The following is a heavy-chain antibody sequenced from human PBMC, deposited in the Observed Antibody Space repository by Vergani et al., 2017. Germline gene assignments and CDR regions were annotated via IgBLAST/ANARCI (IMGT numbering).Heavy chain of an antibody. D-gene: IGHD3-22*01. CDR1: GGSISSSSYY. V-gene: IGHV4-39*01. Sequence: QLQLQESGPGLVKPSETLSLTCTVSGGSISSSSYYWGWIRQPPGKGLEWIGSIYYSGSTYYNPSLKSRVTISVDTSKNRFSLKMSSVTAADTAVYYGARHGSLDYYDSRVGLYAFDIWGQGTMVTVSS. CDR2: IYYSGST. J-gene: IGHJ3*02. CDR3: ARHGSLDYYDSRVGLYAFDI.